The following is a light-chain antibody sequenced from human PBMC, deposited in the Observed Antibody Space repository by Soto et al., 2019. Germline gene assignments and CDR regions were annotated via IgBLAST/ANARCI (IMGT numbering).Light chain of an antibody. V-gene: IGKV3-20*01. CDR3: QQYDSTRCT. Sequence: EIVLTQSPGTLSLSPGERATLSCRASQSFNSSYLAWYQQKPGQAPRLLISGAYSRATGIPDRFSGSGSGTDFSLTISRLEPAEFAAYYCQQYDSTRCTCGQGTKVEIK. J-gene: IGKJ1*01. CDR1: QSFNSSY. CDR2: GAY.